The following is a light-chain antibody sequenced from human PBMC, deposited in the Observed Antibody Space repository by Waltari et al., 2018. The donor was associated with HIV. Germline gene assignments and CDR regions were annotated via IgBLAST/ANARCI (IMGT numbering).Light chain of an antibody. V-gene: IGKV3-11*01. J-gene: IGKJ5*01. Sequence: EIVLTQSPATLSLSPGERATLSCRASQSVSSYLAWLQQKPGQAPRLLIYGASNRATGIPARFSGSGSETDFNLTISSLEPEDFAVYYCQKRSNWPITFGQGTRLEIK. CDR1: QSVSSY. CDR3: QKRSNWPIT. CDR2: GAS.